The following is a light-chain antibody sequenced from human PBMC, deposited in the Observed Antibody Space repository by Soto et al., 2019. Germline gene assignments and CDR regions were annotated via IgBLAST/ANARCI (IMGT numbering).Light chain of an antibody. CDR2: TAS. CDR1: QSINIY. Sequence: DIQMPQSPASLSATVGDIVTITCRASQSINIYLHWYHQKPGKAPKLLIYTASSLQSGVPSRFSGSGSVTDFTLTISSLQPEDFATYYCQQSYSTPTFGQGTKLEIK. J-gene: IGKJ2*01. V-gene: IGKV1-39*01. CDR3: QQSYSTPT.